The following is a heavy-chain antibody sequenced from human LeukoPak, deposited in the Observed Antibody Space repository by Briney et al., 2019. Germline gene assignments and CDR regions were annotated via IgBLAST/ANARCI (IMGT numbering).Heavy chain of an antibody. Sequence: GGSLRLSCAASRFTLSSYAMSWDRQAQGKGLEWVSAISGSGGTTYYADSVKGRFTISRENSKSAFYVQMNSLRAEDAAVYYCAIVVAARQGTIDPWGQGTLVTISS. CDR2: ISGSGGTT. D-gene: IGHD6-6*01. CDR1: RFTLSSYA. V-gene: IGHV3-23*01. CDR3: AIVVAARQGTIDP. J-gene: IGHJ5*02.